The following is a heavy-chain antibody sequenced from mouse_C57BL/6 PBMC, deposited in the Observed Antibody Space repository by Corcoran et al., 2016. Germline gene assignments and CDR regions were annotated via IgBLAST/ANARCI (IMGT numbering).Heavy chain of an antibody. J-gene: IGHJ2*01. D-gene: IGHD1-1*01. V-gene: IGHV1-26*01. Sequence: EVQLQQSGPELVKPGASVKISCKASGYTFTDYYMNWVKQSHGKSLEWIGDINPNNGGTSYNQKFKGKATLTVDKSSSTAYMELRSLTSEDSAVYYCARGGAIFYWGQGTTLTVSS. CDR1: GYTFTDYY. CDR3: ARGGAIFY. CDR2: INPNNGGT.